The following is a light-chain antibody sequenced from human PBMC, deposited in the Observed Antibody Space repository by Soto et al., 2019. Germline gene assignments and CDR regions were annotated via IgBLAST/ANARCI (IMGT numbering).Light chain of an antibody. CDR2: LNSDGSH. CDR3: QTWGSGIVV. V-gene: IGLV4-69*01. Sequence: QAVVTQSPSASASLGASVKLTCTLSSGHSNYAIAWHQQQSEKGPRYLMKLNSDGSHSKGDGIPDRFSGSSSGAERYLTISSLQSEDEADYYCQTWGSGIVVFGGGTQLNVL. CDR1: SGHSNYA. J-gene: IGLJ2*01.